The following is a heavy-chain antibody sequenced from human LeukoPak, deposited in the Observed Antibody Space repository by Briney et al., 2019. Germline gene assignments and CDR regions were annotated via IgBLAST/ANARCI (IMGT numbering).Heavy chain of an antibody. V-gene: IGHV4-38-2*01. CDR2: IYRSGST. Sequence: PSETLSLTCAVSGYSISSGYYWGWIRRPPGKGLEGIGSIYRSGSTYYNPSLKSRVTISVDTSKNQFSLKLSSVTAADTAVYYCARHGSVAAAGFDYWGQGTLVTVSS. CDR1: GYSISSGYY. CDR3: ARHGSVAAAGFDY. D-gene: IGHD6-13*01. J-gene: IGHJ4*02.